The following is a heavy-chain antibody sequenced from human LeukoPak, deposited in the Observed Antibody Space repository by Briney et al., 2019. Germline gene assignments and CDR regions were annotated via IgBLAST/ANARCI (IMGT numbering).Heavy chain of an antibody. V-gene: IGHV3-11*06. CDR1: TFTFSDYS. CDR2: ISTGSDLK. Sequence: GGSLRLSCAASTFTFSDYSMSWVRQAPGKGLEFLAYISTGSDLKSYAGSVKGRFTINRDNVMNSLSLQMNSLRVDDTAVYYCVRDLNWNFDYWGQGTLVTVSS. J-gene: IGHJ4*02. D-gene: IGHD1-20*01. CDR3: VRDLNWNFDY.